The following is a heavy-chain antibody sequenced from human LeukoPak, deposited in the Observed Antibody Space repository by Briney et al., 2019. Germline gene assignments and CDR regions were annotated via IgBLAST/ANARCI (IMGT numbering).Heavy chain of an antibody. Sequence: SETLSLTCAVYGGSFSGYYWSWIRQPPGKGLEWIGVIHHSGSTTYNPSLKSRVTISVDTSKNQFSLKLSSVTAADTAVYYCARHEEEDGYNAKTFGYWGQGTLVTVSS. V-gene: IGHV4-34*01. J-gene: IGHJ4*02. D-gene: IGHD5-24*01. CDR3: ARHEEEDGYNAKTFGY. CDR1: GGSFSGYY. CDR2: IHHSGST.